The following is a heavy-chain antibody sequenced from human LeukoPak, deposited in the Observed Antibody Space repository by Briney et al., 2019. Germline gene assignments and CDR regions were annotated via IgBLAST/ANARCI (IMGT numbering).Heavy chain of an antibody. J-gene: IGHJ4*02. CDR1: SGSIRSHY. D-gene: IGHD3-16*01. CDR2: IYYSGNT. V-gene: IGHV4-59*11. CDR3: ARGGSGFDY. Sequence: SETLSLTCTVSSGSIRSHYWSWIRQPPGKGLEWIGYIYYSGNTNYNPSLKSRVTISVDMSKNQFSLKLNSVTAADTAVYYSARGGSGFDYWGQGTLVTVSS.